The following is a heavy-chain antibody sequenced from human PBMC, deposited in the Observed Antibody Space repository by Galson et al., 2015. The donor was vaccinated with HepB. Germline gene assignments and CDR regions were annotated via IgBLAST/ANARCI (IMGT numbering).Heavy chain of an antibody. Sequence: SLRLSCAASGFTFSSYGMHWVRQAPGKGLEWVAVISYDGSNKYYADSVKGRFTISRDNSKNTPYLQMNSLRAEDTAVYYCAKDLDVGSYYYYGMDVWGQGTTVTVSS. CDR3: AKDLDVGSYYYYGMDV. CDR1: GFTFSSYG. D-gene: IGHD1-1*01. CDR2: ISYDGSNK. V-gene: IGHV3-30*18. J-gene: IGHJ6*02.